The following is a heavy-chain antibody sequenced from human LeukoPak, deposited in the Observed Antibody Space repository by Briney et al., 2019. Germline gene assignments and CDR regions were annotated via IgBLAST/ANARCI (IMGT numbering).Heavy chain of an antibody. J-gene: IGHJ5*02. D-gene: IGHD3-3*01. Sequence: SETLSLTCTVSGYSISSGYYWGWIRQPPGKGLEWIGSIYHSGSTYYNPSLKSRVTISVDTSKNQFSLKLSSVTAADTAVYYCARAPRDYDFWSGYYRGWFDPWGQGTLVTVSS. CDR2: IYHSGST. CDR3: ARAPRDYDFWSGYYRGWFDP. V-gene: IGHV4-38-2*02. CDR1: GYSISSGYY.